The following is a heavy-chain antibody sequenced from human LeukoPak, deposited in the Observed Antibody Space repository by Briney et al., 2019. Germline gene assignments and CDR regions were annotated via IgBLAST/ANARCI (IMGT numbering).Heavy chain of an antibody. Sequence: GGSLRLSCAASGFAFSTNGMHWVRQAPGKGLEWVAFIRYDGSNQYYTDSVTGRFTISRDNSKNALYLQMDSLRDEDTAVYSCATGRGYYAIHYYMDVWGKGTTVTVSS. J-gene: IGHJ6*03. CDR3: ATGRGYYAIHYYMDV. D-gene: IGHD3-10*01. CDR2: IRYDGSNQ. CDR1: GFAFSTNG. V-gene: IGHV3-30*02.